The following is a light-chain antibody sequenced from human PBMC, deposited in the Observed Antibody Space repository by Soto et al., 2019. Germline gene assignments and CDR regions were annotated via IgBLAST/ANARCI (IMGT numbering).Light chain of an antibody. CDR2: NNN. V-gene: IGLV1-44*01. J-gene: IGLJ1*01. CDR3: AAWDDSLDGPI. CDR1: SSNIGSNS. Sequence: QSVLTQPPSASGTPGQRVTISCSGSSSNIGSNSVNWYQQLPGTAPKLLIYNNNQRPSGVPDRFSGSKSGTSASLVISGLQSEDESDYYCAAWDDSLDGPIFGTGTKVTVL.